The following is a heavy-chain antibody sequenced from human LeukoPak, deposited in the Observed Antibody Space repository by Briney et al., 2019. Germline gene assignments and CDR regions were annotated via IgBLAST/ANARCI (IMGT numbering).Heavy chain of an antibody. CDR1: GYTFTIYD. CDR2: MNPNSGNT. Sequence: ASVKVSCKASGYTFTIYDINWVRQATGQGLEWMGWMNPNSGNTGYAQKFQGRVTMTRNTSISTAYMELSSLRSEDTAVYYCASEGAAAAHDAFDIWGQGTMVTVSS. V-gene: IGHV1-8*01. CDR3: ASEGAAAAHDAFDI. J-gene: IGHJ3*02. D-gene: IGHD6-13*01.